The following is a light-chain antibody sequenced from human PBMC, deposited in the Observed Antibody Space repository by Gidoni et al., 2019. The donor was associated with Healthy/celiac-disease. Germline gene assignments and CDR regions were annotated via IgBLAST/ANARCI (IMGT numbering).Light chain of an antibody. CDR2: LGS. CDR1: QSLLHNNGYNY. V-gene: IGKV2-28*01. J-gene: IGKJ2*01. Sequence: DIVMTQSPLSLPVTPGEPASISCRSSQSLLHNNGYNYLDWYLQKPGQSPQLLIYLGSNRASGVPDRFSGSGSGTDFTLKISRVEAEDVGVYYCMQALQTPPYTFGQGTKLEIK. CDR3: MQALQTPPYT.